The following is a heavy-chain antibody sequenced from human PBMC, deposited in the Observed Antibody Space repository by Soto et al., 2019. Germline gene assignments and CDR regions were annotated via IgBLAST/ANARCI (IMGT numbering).Heavy chain of an antibody. V-gene: IGHV3-73*01. Sequence: EVQLVESGGGLVQPGGSLKLSCAASGFIFSGSAVHWVRQASGKGLEWVGRILSKAGNYATAYTASMKGRFTISRDDSENTAFLQMNSLKTEDTAVYYCIRGGSHYYYDYWGQVTLVAVSS. J-gene: IGHJ4*02. CDR2: ILSKAGNYAT. CDR1: GFIFSGSA. CDR3: IRGGSHYYYDY.